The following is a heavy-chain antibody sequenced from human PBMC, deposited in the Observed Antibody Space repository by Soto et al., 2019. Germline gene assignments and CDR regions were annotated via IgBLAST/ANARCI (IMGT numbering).Heavy chain of an antibody. CDR2: ISAYNGNT. CDR1: GYTFTSYG. V-gene: IGHV1-18*01. Sequence: SVKVSFKASGYTFTSYGISWVRQAPGQGLEWMGWISAYNGNTNYAQNFQGRVAITRDTSASTAYMELRSLRSEDTAVYYCARDGARITVFGVVYYFDYWGQGTLVT. D-gene: IGHD3-3*01. CDR3: ARDGARITVFGVVYYFDY. J-gene: IGHJ4*02.